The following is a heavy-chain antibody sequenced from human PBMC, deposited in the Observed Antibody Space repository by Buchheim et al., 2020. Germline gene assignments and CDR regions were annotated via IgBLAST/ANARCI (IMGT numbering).Heavy chain of an antibody. Sequence: EVQLLESGGGLVQPGGSLRLSCAASGFTFSSYAMNWVRQAPGKGLEWVSAISGSGGTTFYADSVKGRLTISRDNSKNTLYLQVNSLRAEDTAVYYCAKGVGQQLVPGYYWGQGTL. CDR2: ISGSGGTT. CDR1: GFTFSSYA. D-gene: IGHD6-13*01. V-gene: IGHV3-23*01. J-gene: IGHJ4*02. CDR3: AKGVGQQLVPGYY.